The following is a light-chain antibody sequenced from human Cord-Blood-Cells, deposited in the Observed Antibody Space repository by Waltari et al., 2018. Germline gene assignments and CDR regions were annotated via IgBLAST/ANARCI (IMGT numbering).Light chain of an antibody. CDR1: SRDVGGYNY. V-gene: IGLV2-11*02. Sequence: QSALTQPRSVSGSPGQSVTLSCTGTSRDVGGYNYVSWYQQHPGKAPKLMIYDVSKRPSGVPDRFSGSKSGNTASLTISGLQAEDEADYYCCSYAGSYTWVFGGGTKLTVL. CDR3: CSYAGSYTWV. CDR2: DVS. J-gene: IGLJ3*02.